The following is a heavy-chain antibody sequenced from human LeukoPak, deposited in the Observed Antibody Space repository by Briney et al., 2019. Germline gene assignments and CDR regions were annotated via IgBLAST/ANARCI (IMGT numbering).Heavy chain of an antibody. CDR1: GYTFTSYG. CDR2: ISAYNGNT. CDR3: AREGMANGYYFDY. Sequence: ASVKVSCKASGYTFTSYGISWVRQAPGQGLEWMGWISAYNGNTNYAQKFRGRVTITADKSTSTAYMELSSLRSEDTAVYYCAREGMANGYYFDYWGQGTLVTVSS. D-gene: IGHD5-24*01. V-gene: IGHV1-18*01. J-gene: IGHJ4*02.